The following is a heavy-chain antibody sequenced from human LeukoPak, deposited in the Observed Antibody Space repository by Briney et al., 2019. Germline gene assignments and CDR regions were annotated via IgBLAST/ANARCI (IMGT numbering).Heavy chain of an antibody. CDR2: IYYGGIT. CDR3: ARDLGYCSSTSCYPWFDP. CDR1: GGSISSYY. J-gene: IGHJ5*02. Sequence: SETLSLTCTVSGGSISSYYWSRIRQPPGKALEWIGYIYYGGITNYTPSLKSRLTISIDTSKNQFSLKLSSVTAADTAVYYCARDLGYCSSTSCYPWFDPWGQGTLVTVSS. V-gene: IGHV4-59*01. D-gene: IGHD2-2*01.